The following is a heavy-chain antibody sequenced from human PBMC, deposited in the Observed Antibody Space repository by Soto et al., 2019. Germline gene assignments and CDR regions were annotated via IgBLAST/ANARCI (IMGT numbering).Heavy chain of an antibody. J-gene: IGHJ6*03. V-gene: IGHV1-24*01. CDR1: GYTLTELS. CDR2: FDPEDGET. D-gene: IGHD3-10*01. Sequence: GASVKVSCTVSGYTLTELSMHWVRQAPGKGLEWMGGFDPEDGETIYAQKFQGRVTMTEDTSTDTAYMELSSLRSEDTAVYYCATTGPEGSGSPTHYYYYYMDVWGKGTTVTVSS. CDR3: ATTGPEGSGSPTHYYYYYMDV.